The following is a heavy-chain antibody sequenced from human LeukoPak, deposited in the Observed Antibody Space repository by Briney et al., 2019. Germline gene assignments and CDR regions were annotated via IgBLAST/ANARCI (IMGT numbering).Heavy chain of an antibody. Sequence: SGTLSLTCSVSGGSISSYYWSWIRQPPGKGLEWIGYTFYSGSTNYNPSLRSRVTISVDTSKNQFSLKLTSVTAADTAVYFCARHKRGDGYSGYESFDYWGQGTLVTVCS. J-gene: IGHJ4*02. V-gene: IGHV4-59*08. CDR2: TFYSGST. CDR3: ARHKRGDGYSGYESFDY. CDR1: GGSISSYY. D-gene: IGHD5-12*01.